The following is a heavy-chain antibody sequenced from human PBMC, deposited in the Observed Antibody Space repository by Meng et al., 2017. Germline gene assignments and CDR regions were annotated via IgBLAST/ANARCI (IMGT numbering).Heavy chain of an antibody. V-gene: IGHV4-34*01. CDR2: INHSGST. CDR1: GGSFSGYY. D-gene: IGHD1-1*01. J-gene: IGHJ2*01. CDR3: ARGRSGTWPWYFDL. Sequence: QGQRQRGGAVLLNPSETLTLTCTFVGGSFSGYYWSWIHQPPGKGLEWIGEINHSGSTNYNPSLKSRVTISVDTSKNQFSLKLSSVTAADTAVYYCARGRSGTWPWYFDLWGRGTLVTVSS.